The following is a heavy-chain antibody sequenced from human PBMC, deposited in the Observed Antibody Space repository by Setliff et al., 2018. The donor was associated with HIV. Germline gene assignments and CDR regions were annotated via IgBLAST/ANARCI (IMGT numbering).Heavy chain of an antibody. Sequence: PGGSLRLSCAASGFTFSSYSMNWVRQAPGKGLEWVSYISSSSSTIYYADSVKGRFTISRDNAKKSLYLQMNSLRAEDTAVYYCARGEPTILVVPAAFFDYWGQGTLVTGSS. D-gene: IGHD2-2*01. CDR2: ISSSSSTI. J-gene: IGHJ4*02. CDR3: ARGEPTILVVPAAFFDY. CDR1: GFTFSSYS. V-gene: IGHV3-48*01.